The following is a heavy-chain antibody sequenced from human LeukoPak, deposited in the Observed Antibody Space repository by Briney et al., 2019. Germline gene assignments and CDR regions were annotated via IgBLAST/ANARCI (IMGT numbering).Heavy chain of an antibody. CDR1: GDSISSFW. Sequence: SETLSLTCTVSGDSISSFWWSWIRQPPGKGLEWIGCIHYSGSTKYHPSFKSRVAMSVDTSKNQFSLKLSSVTAADTAVYYCARHVGPISPCFDYWGQGTLVTVSS. V-gene: IGHV4-59*08. CDR3: ARHVGPISPCFDY. D-gene: IGHD1-26*01. J-gene: IGHJ4*02. CDR2: IHYSGST.